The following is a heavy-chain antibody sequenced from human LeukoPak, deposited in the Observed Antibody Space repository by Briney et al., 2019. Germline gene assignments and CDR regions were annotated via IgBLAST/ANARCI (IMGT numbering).Heavy chain of an antibody. CDR2: IYTSGST. D-gene: IGHD2-2*03. V-gene: IGHV4-61*02. CDR3: ARLLRVGYCSTTTCNWFDP. Sequence: TSETLSLTCTVSGGSISSGSYYWSWIRQPAGKGLEWIGRIYTSGSTYYSPSLKSRVTISVDTSKNQFSLKLSSVTAADTAVYYCARLLRVGYCSTTTCNWFDPWGQGTLVTVSS. J-gene: IGHJ5*02. CDR1: GGSISSGSYY.